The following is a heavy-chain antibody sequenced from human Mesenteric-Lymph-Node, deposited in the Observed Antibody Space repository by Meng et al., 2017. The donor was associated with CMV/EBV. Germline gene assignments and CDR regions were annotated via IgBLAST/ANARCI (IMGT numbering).Heavy chain of an antibody. V-gene: IGHV3-15*01. J-gene: IGHJ4*02. CDR1: GLSFTNAW. CDR2: IKPNSAGGTA. Sequence: GGSLRLSCASSGLSFTNAWMSWVRQAPGKGLEWIGRIKPNSAGGTADYVAPVKGRFTISRDDSKNTLYLQMNSLKSEDTAVYYCTANYFDYWGQGTRVTVSS. CDR3: TANYFDY.